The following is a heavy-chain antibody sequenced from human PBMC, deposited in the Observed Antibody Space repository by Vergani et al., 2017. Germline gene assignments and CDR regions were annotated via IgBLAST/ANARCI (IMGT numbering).Heavy chain of an antibody. CDR1: GGTFSSYA. CDR3: AGGPWGNPGGYYYYMDV. CDR2: IIPIFGTA. D-gene: IGHD4-23*01. Sequence: QVQLVQSGAEVKKPGSSVKVSCKASGGTFSSYAISWVRQAPGQGLEWMGAIIPIFGTANSAQNFQGRVTITADESTSAAYMELSSLRSEDTAVYYCAGGPWGNPGGYYYYMDVWGKGTTVTVSS. J-gene: IGHJ6*03. V-gene: IGHV1-69*01.